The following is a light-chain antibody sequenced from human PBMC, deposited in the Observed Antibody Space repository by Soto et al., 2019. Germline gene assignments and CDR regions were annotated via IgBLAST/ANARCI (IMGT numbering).Light chain of an antibody. CDR3: QQYGRSPWT. J-gene: IGKJ1*01. CDR2: GAS. CDR1: QTVSSSY. Sequence: DIVLTQSPGTLSLSPGEGGTLSCRASQTVSSSYLAWYQQKPGQAPRLLIYGASSRATGIPDRFSGSGSGTDFTLTITRREPEDSAVYYCQQYGRSPWTFGQGTKVEIK. V-gene: IGKV3-20*01.